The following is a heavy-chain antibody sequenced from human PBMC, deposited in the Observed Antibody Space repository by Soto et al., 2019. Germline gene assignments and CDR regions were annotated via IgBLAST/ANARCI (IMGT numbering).Heavy chain of an antibody. V-gene: IGHV3-49*03. CDR1: GFTFGDHS. Sequence: GGSLRLSCTTSGFTFGDHSLNWFRQVPGQGLEWVGFIRSKIHGGTTEYAASVNGRFTVSRDDSKSIAYLQMNSLKIEDTGVYYCARGRVTTYNGDQRWVRDYWGQGTLVTVSS. CDR2: IRSKIHGGTT. CDR3: ARGRVTTYNGDQRWVRDY. D-gene: IGHD4-17*01. J-gene: IGHJ4*02.